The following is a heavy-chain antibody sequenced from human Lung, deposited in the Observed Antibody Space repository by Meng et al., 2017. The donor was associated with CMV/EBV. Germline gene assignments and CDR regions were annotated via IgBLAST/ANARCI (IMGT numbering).Heavy chain of an antibody. V-gene: IGHV4-4*02. Sequence: SETLSLXCAVSGGSITSTKWWNWVRQPPGKGLEWIGEIHHSATTNYNPSLQSRVTMSVDKSKNHFSLNLSSVTAADTAVYYCARRSWSSSSGYHSFFDSWGQETLVTVSS. D-gene: IGHD3-22*01. CDR3: ARRSWSSSSGYHSFFDS. CDR2: IHHSATT. J-gene: IGHJ5*01. CDR1: GGSITSTKW.